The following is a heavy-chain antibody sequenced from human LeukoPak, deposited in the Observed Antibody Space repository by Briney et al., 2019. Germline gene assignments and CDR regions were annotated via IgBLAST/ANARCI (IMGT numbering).Heavy chain of an antibody. CDR2: IKQDASER. D-gene: IGHD2-2*02. CDR3: ARDTDCSSTSCYMYYYYYMDV. Sequence: PGGSLRLSCAASGFTFSSYWMTWVRQAPGKGLEWVANIKQDASERYYVDSVKGRFTISRDNAKNSLYLQMNSLRAEDTAVYYCARDTDCSSTSCYMYYYYYMDVWGKGTTVTVSS. CDR1: GFTFSSYW. V-gene: IGHV3-7*01. J-gene: IGHJ6*03.